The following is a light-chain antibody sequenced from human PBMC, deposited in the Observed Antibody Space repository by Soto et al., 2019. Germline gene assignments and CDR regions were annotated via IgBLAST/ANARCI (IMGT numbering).Light chain of an antibody. CDR2: KAP. V-gene: IGKV1-5*03. Sequence: DIQMTQSPSTLSASVGDRVTITCRASQSISSWLAWYQKKPGKAPKLLIYKAPSLESGVPSRFSVSGSGTEFTLTISSLQPDDFATYYCQQYNSYSRTFGQGTKVEIK. CDR3: QQYNSYSRT. J-gene: IGKJ1*01. CDR1: QSISSW.